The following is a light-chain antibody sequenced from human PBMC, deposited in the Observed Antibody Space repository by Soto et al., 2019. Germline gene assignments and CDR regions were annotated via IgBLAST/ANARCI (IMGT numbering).Light chain of an antibody. V-gene: IGKV1-33*01. CDR2: DAS. J-gene: IGKJ5*01. CDR1: QNINNY. CDR3: QRYENLPT. Sequence: DIQLTQSPSSLSASVGDRDTITCQASQNINNYLNWYQQKPGRAPKLLIYDASNLEAGVPSRFRGSGSGTDFTFTISRLQPEDIATYYCQRYENLPTFGQGTRLEIK.